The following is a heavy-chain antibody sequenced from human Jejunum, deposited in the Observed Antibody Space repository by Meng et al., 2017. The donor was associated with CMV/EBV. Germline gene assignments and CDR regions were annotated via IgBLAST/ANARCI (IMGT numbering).Heavy chain of an antibody. D-gene: IGHD5-18*01. CDR1: GYAFTTYD. CDR2: VSPNSDNA. J-gene: IGHJ4*02. CDR3: ARLSSYSFVYGY. V-gene: IGHV1-8*03. Sequence: KASGYAFTTYDINWVRQAPGQGLEWMGWVSPNSDNAGYAQRFQGRVTFTRNSSISTAYMELSSLTYEDTAVYYCARLSSYSFVYGYWGQGTLVTVSS.